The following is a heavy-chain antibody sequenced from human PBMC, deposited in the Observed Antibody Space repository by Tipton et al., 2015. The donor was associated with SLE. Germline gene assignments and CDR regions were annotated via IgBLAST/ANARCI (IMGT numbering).Heavy chain of an antibody. V-gene: IGHV3-66*02. D-gene: IGHD5-18*01. Sequence: SLRLSFAASGFTFSSYWMHWVRQAPGKGLEWVSVIYSGGSTYYADSVKGRFTISRDNSKNTLYLQMNSLRAEDTAVYYCARDAPGYSYAFDIWGQGTMVTVSS. CDR3: ARDAPGYSYAFDI. CDR1: GFTFSSYW. CDR2: IYSGGST. J-gene: IGHJ3*02.